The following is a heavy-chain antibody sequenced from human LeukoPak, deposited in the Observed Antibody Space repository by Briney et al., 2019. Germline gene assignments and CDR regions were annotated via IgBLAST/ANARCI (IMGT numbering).Heavy chain of an antibody. J-gene: IGHJ4*02. CDR2: IYHSGST. V-gene: IGHV4-38-2*02. CDR3: ARVGYYYDSSGQY. Sequence: PSKTLSLTCTVSGYSISSGYYWGWIRQPPGKGLEWIGSIYHSGSTYYNPSLKSRVTISVDTSKNQFSLKLSSVTAADTAVYYCARVGYYYDSSGQYWGQGTLVTVSS. D-gene: IGHD3-22*01. CDR1: GYSISSGYY.